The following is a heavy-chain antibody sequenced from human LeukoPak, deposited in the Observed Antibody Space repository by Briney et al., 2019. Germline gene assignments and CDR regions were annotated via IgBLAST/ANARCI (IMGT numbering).Heavy chain of an antibody. CDR3: ARADRLDGGPYLIGP. V-gene: IGHV1-2*02. Sequence: PGASVKVSCKTSGYSFTDYYMHWVRQAPGQGLEWMGWINSNSGRTSSARKFQGRVTMTRDPSITTVYMEVTWLTSDDTAIYYCARADRLDGGPYLIGPWGQGTLVTVSS. J-gene: IGHJ5*02. CDR2: INSNSGRT. D-gene: IGHD3-16*01. CDR1: GYSFTDYY.